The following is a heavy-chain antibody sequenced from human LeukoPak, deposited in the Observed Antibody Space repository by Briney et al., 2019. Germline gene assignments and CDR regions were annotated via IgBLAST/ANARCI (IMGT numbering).Heavy chain of an antibody. D-gene: IGHD3-16*01. Sequence: SETLSLTCAVSNYPITSDYYWVWIRQPPGQGLEWIGQIFHIRIAHYNPSLKSRVTMSVDTSRSQFSVNLNSVTAADTAVYFCGRAGFGTAYNRFYYYMDVWGKGTTVSVSS. CDR2: IFHIRIA. CDR1: NYPITSDYY. V-gene: IGHV4-38-2*01. J-gene: IGHJ6*03. CDR3: GRAGFGTAYNRFYYYMDV.